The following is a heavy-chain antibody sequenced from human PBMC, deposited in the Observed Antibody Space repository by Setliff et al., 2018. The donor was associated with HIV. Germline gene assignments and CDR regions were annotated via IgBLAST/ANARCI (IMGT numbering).Heavy chain of an antibody. CDR3: ARDPPGYGDSNDY. CDR2: IYYTGST. Sequence: SETLSLRLSCAPSGFTFSDYGIHWVRQPPGKGLEWIGYIYYTGSTNYNPSLKSRLTISVDTSKNQFSLKLRSVTAADTAVYYCARDPPGYGDSNDYWGQGTLVTVSS. CDR1: GFTFSDYG. D-gene: IGHD4-17*01. V-gene: IGHV4-59*01. J-gene: IGHJ4*02.